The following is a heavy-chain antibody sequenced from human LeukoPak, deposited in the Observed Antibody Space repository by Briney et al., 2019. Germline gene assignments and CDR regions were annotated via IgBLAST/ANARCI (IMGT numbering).Heavy chain of an antibody. CDR2: IYYSGST. J-gene: IGHJ3*02. D-gene: IGHD2-15*01. CDR3: ARGEGGYCSGGSCNGGAFDI. V-gene: IGHV4-31*03. Sequence: SETLSLTCTVSGGSISSGGYYWSWIRQHPGKGLEWIGYIYYSGSTYYNPSLKSRVTISVDTSKNQFSLELSSVTAADTAVYYCARGEGGYCSGGSCNGGAFDIWGQGTMVTVSS. CDR1: GGSISSGGYY.